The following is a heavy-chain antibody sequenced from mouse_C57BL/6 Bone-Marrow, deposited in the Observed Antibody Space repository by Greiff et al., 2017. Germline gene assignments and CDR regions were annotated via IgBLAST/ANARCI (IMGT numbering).Heavy chain of an antibody. CDR3: ARNGRRLRRGYFDD. CDR1: GFSLTSYG. Sequence: VQLQQSGPGLVQPSQSLSITCTVSGFSLTSYGVHWVRQSPGKGLAWLGVIWSGGSTDYNAAFISRLSISKDNSKSQVFFKMNSLQADDTAIYYCARNGRRLRRGYFDDWGQGTTLTVAA. D-gene: IGHD2-4*01. V-gene: IGHV2-2*01. J-gene: IGHJ2*01. CDR2: IWSGGST.